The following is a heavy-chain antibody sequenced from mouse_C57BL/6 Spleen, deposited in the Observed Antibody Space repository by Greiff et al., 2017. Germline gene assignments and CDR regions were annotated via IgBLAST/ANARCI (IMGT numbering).Heavy chain of an antibody. D-gene: IGHD1-1*01. J-gene: IGHJ3*01. Sequence: QVQLQQSGPELVKPGASVKISCKASGYAFSSSWMNWVKQRPGKGLEWIGRIYPGDGDTNYNGKFKGQATLTADKSSSTAYMQLSSLTSEDSAVXYCARGAVVTTVVAGAYWGQGTLVTVSA. CDR2: IYPGDGDT. V-gene: IGHV1-82*01. CDR1: GYAFSSSW. CDR3: ARGAVVTTVVAGAY.